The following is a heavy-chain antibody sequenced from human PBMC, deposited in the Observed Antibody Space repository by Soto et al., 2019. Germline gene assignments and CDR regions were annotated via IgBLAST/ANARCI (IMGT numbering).Heavy chain of an antibody. V-gene: IGHV3-33*01. CDR3: ARDQAYYDILTGYYDLYYFGY. CDR1: GFTFSSYG. J-gene: IGHJ4*02. Sequence: QVQLVESGGGVVQPGRSLRLSCAASGFTFSSYGMHWVRQAPGKGLEWVAVIWYDGSNKYYADSVKGRFTISRDNSKNTMYLKMNSLRAEDTAVYYCARDQAYYDILTGYYDLYYFGYWGQGTLVTVSS. D-gene: IGHD3-9*01. CDR2: IWYDGSNK.